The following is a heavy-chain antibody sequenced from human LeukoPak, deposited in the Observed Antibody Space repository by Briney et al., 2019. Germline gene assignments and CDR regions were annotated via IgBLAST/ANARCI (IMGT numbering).Heavy chain of an antibody. CDR1: GGSFSGYY. V-gene: IGHV4-34*01. Sequence: SETLSLTCAVYGGSFSGYYWSWIRQPPGKGLQWIGCIYYSGSTYYKPSLKSRVTISVDTSKNQFSLKLTSVTAADTAVYYCGRRSRSTWNYRRGDYWGQGTLVTVSS. J-gene: IGHJ4*02. D-gene: IGHD1-7*01. CDR3: GRRSRSTWNYRRGDY. CDR2: IYYSGST.